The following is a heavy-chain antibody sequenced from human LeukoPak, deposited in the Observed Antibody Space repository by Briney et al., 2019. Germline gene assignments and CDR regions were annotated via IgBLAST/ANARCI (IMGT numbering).Heavy chain of an antibody. CDR3: ARKLPYAPFDY. Sequence: SETLSLTCTVSGGSISSYYWSWIRQPPGKGLEWIGNIYYSGSTNYNPSLKSRVTISKDTSKNQFSLNLTSVTAADTAVYYCARKLPYAPFDYWGQGTLVTVSS. V-gene: IGHV4-59*01. J-gene: IGHJ4*02. D-gene: IGHD4-4*01. CDR1: GGSISSYY. CDR2: IYYSGST.